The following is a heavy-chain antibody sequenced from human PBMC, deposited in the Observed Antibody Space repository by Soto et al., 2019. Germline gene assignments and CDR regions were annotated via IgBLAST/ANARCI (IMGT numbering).Heavy chain of an antibody. V-gene: IGHV1-18*01. D-gene: IGHD1-1*01. J-gene: IGHJ3*02. CDR2: ISAYNGNT. CDR3: ARQEPSSYNWNDMGDAFDI. Sequence: ASVKVSCKASGYTFTSYGISWVRQAPGQGLEWMGWISAYNGNTNYAQKLQGRVTMTTDTSTSTAYMELRSLRSDDTAVYYCARQEPSSYNWNDMGDAFDIWGQGTMVTVSS. CDR1: GYTFTSYG.